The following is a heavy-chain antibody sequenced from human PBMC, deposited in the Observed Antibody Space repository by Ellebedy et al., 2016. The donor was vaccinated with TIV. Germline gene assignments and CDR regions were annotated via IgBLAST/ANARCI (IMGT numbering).Heavy chain of an antibody. CDR2: IKQDGSEK. Sequence: GESLKISCAASGFTFSSYWMSWVRQAPGKGLEWVANIKQDGSEKYYVDSVKGRFTISRDNAKNSLYLQMNSLRAEDTAVYYCARDLVPITPIFDEYYFDYWGQGTLVTVSS. J-gene: IGHJ4*02. D-gene: IGHD1-14*01. CDR1: GFTFSSYW. CDR3: ARDLVPITPIFDEYYFDY. V-gene: IGHV3-7*03.